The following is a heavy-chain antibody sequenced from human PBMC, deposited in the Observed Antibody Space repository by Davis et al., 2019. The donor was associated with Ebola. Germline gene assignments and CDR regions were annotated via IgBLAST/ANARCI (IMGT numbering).Heavy chain of an antibody. D-gene: IGHD2/OR15-2a*01. CDR1: GFTFSDYN. Sequence: GESLKISCAASGFTFSDYNMNWVRQAPGKGLEWVSYISSRSYSKFYADSVKGRFTISRDNAKNTLYLQLSSVRAEDTAVYYCVKDLSFFFNHFDHWGQGTLVTVSS. CDR2: ISSRSYSK. V-gene: IGHV3-48*01. CDR3: VKDLSFFFNHFDH. J-gene: IGHJ4*02.